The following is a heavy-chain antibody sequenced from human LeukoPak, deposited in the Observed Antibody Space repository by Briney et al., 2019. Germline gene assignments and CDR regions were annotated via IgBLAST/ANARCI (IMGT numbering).Heavy chain of an antibody. D-gene: IGHD6-13*01. CDR1: GGSISSHY. CDR3: ARDYSSSWSYFQH. V-gene: IGHV4-59*11. J-gene: IGHJ1*01. CDR2: ISYSGST. Sequence: SETLSLTCTVSGGSISSHYWSWIRQPPGKGLEWIGYISYSGSTNYNPSLKCRVTMSVDTSKNQFSLKLSSVTAADTAVYYCARDYSSSWSYFQHWGQGTLVTVSS.